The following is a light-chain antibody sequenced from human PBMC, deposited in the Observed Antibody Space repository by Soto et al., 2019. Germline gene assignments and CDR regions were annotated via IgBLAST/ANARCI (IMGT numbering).Light chain of an antibody. CDR3: QQYNSWWT. CDR1: QSINRW. J-gene: IGKJ1*01. Sequence: DIQMTQSPSSLSASLGDRVTITCRASQSINRWLAWYQQRPGKAPRLLIYYASTLESGVPSRFSGSESGTEFTLTISGLQPDDFATYYCQQYNSWWTFGQGTKVDIK. CDR2: YAS. V-gene: IGKV1-5*01.